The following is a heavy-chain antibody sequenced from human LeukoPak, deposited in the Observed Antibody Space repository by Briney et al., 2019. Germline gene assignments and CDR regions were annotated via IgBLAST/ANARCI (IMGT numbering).Heavy chain of an antibody. CDR3: ARDPNSSGWKAIDY. J-gene: IGHJ4*02. D-gene: IGHD6-19*01. CDR2: ISAYNGNT. V-gene: IGHV1-18*01. CDR1: GYTFTSYA. Sequence: ASVKVSCKASGYTFTSYAMNWVRQAPGQGLEWMGWISAYNGNTNYAQKLQGRVTMTTDTSTSTAYMELRSLRSDDTAVYYCARDPNSSGWKAIDYWGQGTLVTVSS.